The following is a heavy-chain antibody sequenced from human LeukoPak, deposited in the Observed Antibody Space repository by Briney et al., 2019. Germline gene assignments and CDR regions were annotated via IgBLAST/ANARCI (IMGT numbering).Heavy chain of an antibody. V-gene: IGHV3-23*01. CDR2: IGGSGSSK. CDR1: GFTFGNYA. Sequence: GGSLRLSCATSGFTFGNYAMSWVRQAPGKGLEWVSSIGGSGSSKYYADSVRGRFTISRDNSKNTLFLQMNSLRAEDTAVYYCAKDIGAVAGYAFDIWGQGTMVTVSS. J-gene: IGHJ3*02. CDR3: AKDIGAVAGYAFDI. D-gene: IGHD6-19*01.